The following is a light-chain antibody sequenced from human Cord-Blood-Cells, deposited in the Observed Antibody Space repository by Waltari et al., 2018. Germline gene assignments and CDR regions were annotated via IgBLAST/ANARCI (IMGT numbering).Light chain of an antibody. J-gene: IGLJ1*01. CDR3: SSYTSSSTYV. Sequence: QSALTQPASVSGSPGQSITISCTGTSSDVGGYNYVSWYQQHPGKDPKLMIHDVSKRPSGVSNRFSGSKSGNTASLTISGLQAEDEADYYCSSYTSSSTYVFGTGTKVTVL. CDR1: SSDVGGYNY. V-gene: IGLV2-14*01. CDR2: DVS.